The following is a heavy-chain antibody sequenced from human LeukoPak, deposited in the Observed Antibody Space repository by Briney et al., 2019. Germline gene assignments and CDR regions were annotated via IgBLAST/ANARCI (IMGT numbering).Heavy chain of an antibody. CDR1: GGSFSGYY. Sequence: KPSETLSLTCAVYGGSFSGYYWSWIRQPPGKGLEWIGEINHSGSTNYNPSLKSRVTISVDTSKNQFSLKLSSVTAADTAVYYCARAPSSGRYELLSFPFDYWGQGTLVTVSS. D-gene: IGHD6-19*01. J-gene: IGHJ4*02. CDR3: ARAPSSGRYELLSFPFDY. CDR2: INHSGST. V-gene: IGHV4-34*01.